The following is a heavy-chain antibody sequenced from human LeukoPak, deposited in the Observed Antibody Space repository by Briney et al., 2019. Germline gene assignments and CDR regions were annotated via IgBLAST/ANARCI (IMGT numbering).Heavy chain of an antibody. Sequence: SETLSLTCTVSGGSISSSSYYWGWIRQPPGKGLEWIGSIYYSGSTYYNPSLKSRVTISVDTSKNQFSLKLSSVTAADTAMYYCAIFDFLFGEINNNWFDPWGQGTLVTVSS. J-gene: IGHJ5*02. D-gene: IGHD3-16*01. V-gene: IGHV4-39*07. CDR2: IYYSGST. CDR3: AIFDFLFGEINNNWFDP. CDR1: GGSISSSSYY.